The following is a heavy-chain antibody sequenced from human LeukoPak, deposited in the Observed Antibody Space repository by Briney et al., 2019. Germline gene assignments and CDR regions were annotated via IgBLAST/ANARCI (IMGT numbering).Heavy chain of an antibody. CDR2: ISDSGDRT. Sequence: PGGSLRLSCAASGFTFTIYAMSWARQSPGKGLGWVSSISDSGDRTYYADSVKGRFTISRDNSRNTLYLQVNSLRAEDTAVYYCAKSGSVPPDYWGQGTLVTVSS. D-gene: IGHD2-2*01. CDR3: AKSGSVPPDY. CDR1: GFTFTIYA. V-gene: IGHV3-23*01. J-gene: IGHJ4*02.